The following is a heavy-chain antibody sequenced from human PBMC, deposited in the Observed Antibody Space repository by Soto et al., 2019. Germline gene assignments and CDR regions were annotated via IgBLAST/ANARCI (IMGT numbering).Heavy chain of an antibody. D-gene: IGHD2-15*01. V-gene: IGHV3-74*01. Sequence: EVQLVESGGGLVQPGGSLRLSCAASGFTFSSYWMHWVRQAPGKGLVWISRINTDGSSTSYVDSVQGRFTIPRDNGKNTLFLQMNSLRGEDTAVYYCARRGSGVTRGLDYWGQGTLVTVSS. J-gene: IGHJ4*02. CDR1: GFTFSSYW. CDR2: INTDGSST. CDR3: ARRGSGVTRGLDY.